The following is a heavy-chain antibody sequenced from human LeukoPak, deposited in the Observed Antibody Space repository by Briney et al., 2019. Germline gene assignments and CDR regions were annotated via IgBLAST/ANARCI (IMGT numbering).Heavy chain of an antibody. CDR2: IIPIFGTA. V-gene: IGHV1-69*06. J-gene: IGHJ4*02. Sequence: ASVKVSCKASGGTFSSYAISWVRQAPGQGLEWMGGIIPIFGTANYAQKFQGRVTITADKSTSTAYMELSSLRSEDTAVYYCAYCSGGSCYSFITLDYWGQGTLVTVSS. D-gene: IGHD2-15*01. CDR3: AYCSGGSCYSFITLDY. CDR1: GGTFSSYA.